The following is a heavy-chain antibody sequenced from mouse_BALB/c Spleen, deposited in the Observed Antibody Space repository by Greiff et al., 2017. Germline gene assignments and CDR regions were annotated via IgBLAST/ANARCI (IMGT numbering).Heavy chain of an antibody. J-gene: IGHJ4*01. Sequence: EVQVVESGGGLVQPGGSRKLSCAASGFTFSSFGMHWVRQAPEKGLEWVAYISSGSSTIYSADTVKGRFTISRDNPKNTLFLQMTSLRSEDTAMYYCARSGDYPYYYAMDYWGQGTSVTVSS. V-gene: IGHV5-17*02. CDR2: ISSGSSTI. D-gene: IGHD2-4*01. CDR3: ARSGDYPYYYAMDY. CDR1: GFTFSSFG.